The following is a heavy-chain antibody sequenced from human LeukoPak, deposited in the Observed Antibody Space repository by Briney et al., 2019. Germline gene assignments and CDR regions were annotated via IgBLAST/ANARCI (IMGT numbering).Heavy chain of an antibody. J-gene: IGHJ4*02. CDR1: GFSFSNYE. V-gene: IGHV3-48*03. CDR2: ISDSGSII. Sequence: GGSLRLSCAASGFSFSNYELTWMRQAPGKGLEWISYISDSGSIIYYADSVKGRFTISRDNAKNSLYLQMNSLRAEDTAVYYCAREVAAAPYPDYWGQGTLVTVSS. D-gene: IGHD6-13*01. CDR3: AREVAAAPYPDY.